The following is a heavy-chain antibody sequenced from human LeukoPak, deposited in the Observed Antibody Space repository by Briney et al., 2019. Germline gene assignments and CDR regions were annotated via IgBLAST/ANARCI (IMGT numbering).Heavy chain of an antibody. D-gene: IGHD3-22*01. CDR1: GFTFSTYG. CDR2: ITGSGAST. J-gene: IGHJ4*02. CDR3: AKRSSISSGYFDF. V-gene: IGHV3-23*01. Sequence: GGTLRLSCAGFGFTFSTYGINWVRQAPGKGLEWVSAITGSGASTNYADSVKGRFTISRDNSKNTIYLQMNSLRAEDTAIYYCAKRSSISSGYFDFWGRGTLVTVSS.